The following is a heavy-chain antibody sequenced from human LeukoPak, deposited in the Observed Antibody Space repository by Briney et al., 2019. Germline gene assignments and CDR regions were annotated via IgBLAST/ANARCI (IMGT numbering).Heavy chain of an antibody. CDR1: GYTFLNYV. D-gene: IGHD2-21*01. V-gene: IGHV1-8*03. Sequence: GSSVNVSRKACGYTFLNYVFNWVGQAAGQGLEWMGWMNPNSGNKGSAQKFQGRVTITRNTAISTAYMGLSSLRSEDTGVYYCARGHIVSRRGPFRYFQHWGKGTLVTVSS. CDR3: ARGHIVSRRGPFRYFQH. J-gene: IGHJ1*01. CDR2: MNPNSGNK.